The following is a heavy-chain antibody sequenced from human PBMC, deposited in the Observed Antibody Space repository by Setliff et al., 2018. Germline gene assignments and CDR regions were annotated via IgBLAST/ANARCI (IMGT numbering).Heavy chain of an antibody. CDR1: GFSLRIFW. J-gene: IGHJ4*02. V-gene: IGHV3-7*01. CDR2: IKQDGSEK. Sequence: GGSLRLSCAASGFSLRIFWMSWVRQTPGRGLEWVATIKQDGSEKFYADSVKGRFTISRDNAKNSLFLQMNSLRAEDTAIYYCARDPTRRFDYWGQGTLVTVSS. CDR3: ARDPTRRFDY.